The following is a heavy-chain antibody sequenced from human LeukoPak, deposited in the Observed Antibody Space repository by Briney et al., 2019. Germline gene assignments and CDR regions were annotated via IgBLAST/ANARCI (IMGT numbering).Heavy chain of an antibody. Sequence: RGESLKISCKGSGYSFTNYWIGWVRQMPGKGLEWMGIIYPGDSDTRYSPSFQGQVTISADKSISTAYLQWSSLKASDTAMYYCARASYDSSGYPSPDYWGQGTLVTVSS. J-gene: IGHJ4*02. CDR1: GYSFTNYW. D-gene: IGHD3-22*01. V-gene: IGHV5-51*01. CDR2: IYPGDSDT. CDR3: ARASYDSSGYPSPDY.